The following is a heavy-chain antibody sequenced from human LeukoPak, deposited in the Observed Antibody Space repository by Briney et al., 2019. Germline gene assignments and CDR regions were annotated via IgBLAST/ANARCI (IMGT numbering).Heavy chain of an antibody. CDR1: GGSISSYY. D-gene: IGHD2-21*01. CDR3: VRGMGERSGSFDY. Sequence: PSETLSLTCNVSGGSISSYYRTWIRQPPGKGLEWVGYMYSSGSTDYNPSLKSRVTISLDTSKRQISLKLTSVTAADTAVYYCVRGMGERSGSFDYWGQGTLVTVSS. J-gene: IGHJ4*02. CDR2: MYSSGST. V-gene: IGHV4-59*01.